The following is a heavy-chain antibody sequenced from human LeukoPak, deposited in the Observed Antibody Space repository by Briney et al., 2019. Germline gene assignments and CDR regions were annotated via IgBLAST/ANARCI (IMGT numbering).Heavy chain of an antibody. V-gene: IGHV4-59*01. Sequence: SETLSLTCTVSGGSISSYYWSWIRQPPGKGLEWIGYIYYSGSTNYNPSLKSRVTISVDTSKNQFSLKLSSVTAADTAVYYCARVRLKWENTRAFDYWGQGTLVTVSS. D-gene: IGHD1-26*01. CDR1: GGSISSYY. CDR3: ARVRLKWENTRAFDY. J-gene: IGHJ4*02. CDR2: IYYSGST.